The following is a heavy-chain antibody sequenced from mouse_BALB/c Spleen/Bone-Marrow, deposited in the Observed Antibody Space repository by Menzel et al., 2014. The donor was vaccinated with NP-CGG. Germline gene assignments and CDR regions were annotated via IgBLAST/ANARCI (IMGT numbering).Heavy chain of an antibody. J-gene: IGHJ3*01. Sequence: EVKLVESGGGLVQPGGSLRLSCAPSGFTFTDNYMSWVRQPPGKALEWLGFIRNKANGYTTEYSASVKGRFTISRDNSQSILYLQINTLRAEDSATYYCARDSDWFAYWGQGTLVTVSA. CDR3: ARDSDWFAY. CDR1: GFTFTDNY. CDR2: IRNKANGYTT. V-gene: IGHV7-3*02.